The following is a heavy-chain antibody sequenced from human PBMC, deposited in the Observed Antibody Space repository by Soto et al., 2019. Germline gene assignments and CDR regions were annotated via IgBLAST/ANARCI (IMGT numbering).Heavy chain of an antibody. D-gene: IGHD3-3*01. CDR3: ASGAFTNFWSGNFDY. J-gene: IGHJ4*01. V-gene: IGHV4-31*03. CDR1: GGSISSGGYY. CDR2: IYYSGST. Sequence: QVQLQESGPGLVKPSQTLSLTCTVSGGSISSGGYYWSWIRQHPGKGLEWIGYIYYSGSTYYNPSLKSRVTISVAASKNQFSLELSSVTAADSAVYYCASGAFTNFWSGNFDYSGHGSLVTVS.